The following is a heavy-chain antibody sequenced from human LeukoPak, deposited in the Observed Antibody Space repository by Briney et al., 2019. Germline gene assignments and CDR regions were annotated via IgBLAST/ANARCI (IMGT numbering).Heavy chain of an antibody. CDR2: INTDGSAT. CDR3: ARGTAATAGIDY. Sequence: PGGSLRLSCAVSGFNFSSNWIHWVRHAPGKGLVWVSLINTDGSATTYGDSAKGRFTVSRDNDKNTLFLDMNSLRVEDTAVYYCARGTAATAGIDYWGQGTLVTVSS. J-gene: IGHJ4*02. D-gene: IGHD6-13*01. CDR1: GFNFSSNW. V-gene: IGHV3-74*01.